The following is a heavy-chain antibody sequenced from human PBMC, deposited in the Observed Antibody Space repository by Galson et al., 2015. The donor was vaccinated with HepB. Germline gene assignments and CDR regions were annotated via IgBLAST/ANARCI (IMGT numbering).Heavy chain of an antibody. D-gene: IGHD1-1*01. CDR2: IVSGGTT. J-gene: IGHJ3*02. V-gene: IGHV3-53*01. CDR1: GLTVSSYY. CDR3: ARGLPGTGHAFDI. Sequence: SLRLSCAASGLTVSSYYMTWVRQAPRKGLEWVSVIVSGGTTYYAGSVRGRFAISRDNFKNTVYLQMNTLGAEDTAIYYCARGLPGTGHAFDIWGQGTMVTVSS.